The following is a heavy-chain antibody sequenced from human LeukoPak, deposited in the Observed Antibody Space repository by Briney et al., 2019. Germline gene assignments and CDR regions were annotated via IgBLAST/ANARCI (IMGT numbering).Heavy chain of an antibody. CDR1: GYTFTSYY. Sequence: ASVKVSCKASGYTFTSYYMHWVRQAPGQGLEWMGIINPSGGSTSYAQKLQGRVTMTRDTSTSTVYMELSSLRSEDTAVYYCARSRVREPFDYWGQGTLVTVSS. D-gene: IGHD4-17*01. CDR2: INPSGGST. V-gene: IGHV1-46*01. J-gene: IGHJ4*02. CDR3: ARSRVREPFDY.